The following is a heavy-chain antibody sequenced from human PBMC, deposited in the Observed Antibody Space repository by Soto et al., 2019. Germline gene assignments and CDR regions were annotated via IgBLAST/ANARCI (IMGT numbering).Heavy chain of an antibody. Sequence: PSETLSLTCTVSGGSVSSGSYYWSWIRQPPGKGLEWIGYIYYSGSTNYNPSLKSRVTISVDTSKNQFSLKLSSVTAADTAVYYCVRDLTVGGFFDPWGQGILVTVS. CDR1: GGSVSSGSYY. V-gene: IGHV4-61*01. D-gene: IGHD2-21*02. J-gene: IGHJ5*02. CDR2: IYYSGST. CDR3: VRDLTVGGFFDP.